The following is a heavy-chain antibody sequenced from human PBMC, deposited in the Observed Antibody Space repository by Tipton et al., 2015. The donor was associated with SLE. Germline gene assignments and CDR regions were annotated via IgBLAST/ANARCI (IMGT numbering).Heavy chain of an antibody. V-gene: IGHV1-3*01. Sequence: QSGAEVKKPGASVKVSCKASGYTFTSYAMHWVRQAPGQRLEWMGWINAGNGNTKYSQKFQGRVTITRDTSASTAYMELSSLRSEDTAVYYCARRGDCSGGSCYYFDYWGQGTLVTVSS. CDR2: INAGNGNT. D-gene: IGHD2-15*01. CDR1: GYTFTSYA. J-gene: IGHJ4*02. CDR3: ARRGDCSGGSCYYFDY.